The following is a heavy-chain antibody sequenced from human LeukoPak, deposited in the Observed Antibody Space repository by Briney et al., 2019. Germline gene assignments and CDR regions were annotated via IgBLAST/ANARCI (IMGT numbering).Heavy chain of an antibody. J-gene: IGHJ4*02. V-gene: IGHV3-21*01. CDR3: AKAVRNSSSWYDY. Sequence: PGRSLRLSCAASGFPFSRYSMNWVRQAPGEGPEWFSSITSSSSNKDYVDSVKGRFTVSRDNAKNSLYLQMDSLRVEDTAVYYCAKAVRNSSSWYDYWGQGILVTVSS. CDR1: GFPFSRYS. D-gene: IGHD6-13*01. CDR2: ITSSSSNK.